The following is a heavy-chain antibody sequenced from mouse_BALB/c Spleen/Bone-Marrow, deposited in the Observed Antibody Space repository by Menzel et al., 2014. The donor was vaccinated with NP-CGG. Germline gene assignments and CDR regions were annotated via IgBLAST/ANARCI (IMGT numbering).Heavy chain of an antibody. V-gene: IGHV1-4*01. CDR3: AKGLIYYXXXXXGXFDV. J-gene: IGHJ1*01. CDR2: INPGSGYT. CDR1: GYTFTTYT. Sequence: VQLQQSGAELARPGASVKMSCKTSGYTFTTYTMHWVKQRPGQGLEWIGYINPGSGYTNYNQKFKDKATLTADKSSSTAYMQLSSLTSEDSAVYYCAKGLIYYXXXXXGXFDVWGAGTTVTVSS. D-gene: IGHD1-1*01.